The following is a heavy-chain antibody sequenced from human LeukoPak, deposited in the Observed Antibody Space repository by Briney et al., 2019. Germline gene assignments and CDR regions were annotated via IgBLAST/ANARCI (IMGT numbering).Heavy chain of an antibody. CDR1: GGSISSGGYY. Sequence: PSQTLSLTCTVSGGSISSGGYYWSWIRQHPGKGLEWIGYIYYSGSTYYNPSLKSRVTISVDTSKNQFSLKLSSVTAADTAVYYCASINYDSMSAGAFDIWGQGTMVTASS. V-gene: IGHV4-31*03. CDR3: ASINYDSMSAGAFDI. D-gene: IGHD3-3*01. J-gene: IGHJ3*02. CDR2: IYYSGST.